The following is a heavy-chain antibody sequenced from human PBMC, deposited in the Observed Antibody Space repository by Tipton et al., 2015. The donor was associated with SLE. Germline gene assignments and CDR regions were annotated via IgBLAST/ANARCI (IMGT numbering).Heavy chain of an antibody. CDR2: INHSGST. D-gene: IGHD5-12*01. V-gene: IGHV4-34*01. Sequence: TLSLTCAVYGGSFSGYYWSWIRQPPGKGLEWIGEINHSGSTNYNPSLKSRVTISVDTSKNQFSLKLSSVTAADTAVYYCARPSLDIEARYVDYWGQGTLATVSS. J-gene: IGHJ4*02. CDR1: GGSFSGYY. CDR3: ARPSLDIEARYVDY.